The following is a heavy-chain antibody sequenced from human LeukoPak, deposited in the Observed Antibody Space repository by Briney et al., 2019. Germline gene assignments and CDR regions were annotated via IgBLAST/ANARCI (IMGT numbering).Heavy chain of an antibody. V-gene: IGHV4-59*01. D-gene: IGHD3-3*01. J-gene: IGHJ4*02. CDR3: ARDGDFGMVGD. CDR1: GGSISSYY. CDR2: IYYSGST. Sequence: PSETLSPTCTVSGGSISSYYWSWIRQPPGKGLEWIGYIYYSGSTNYNPSLKSRVTISVDTSKNQFSLKLSSVTAADTAVYYCARDGDFGMVGDRGQGTLVTVSS.